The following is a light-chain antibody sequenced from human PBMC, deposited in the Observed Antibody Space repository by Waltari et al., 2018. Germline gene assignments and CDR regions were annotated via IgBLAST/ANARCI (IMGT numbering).Light chain of an antibody. Sequence: QLVLTQSPSASASLGASVKLTCTLSRGHSNYAIAWHQQQPKKGPRYLMKLNSDGSHTKGDGIPVRFSGSSSGAERILTISSLQSEDEGDYYCQTWDTDIHVVFGGGTSLTVL. J-gene: IGLJ2*01. CDR3: QTWDTDIHVV. CDR2: LNSDGSH. V-gene: IGLV4-69*01. CDR1: RGHSNYA.